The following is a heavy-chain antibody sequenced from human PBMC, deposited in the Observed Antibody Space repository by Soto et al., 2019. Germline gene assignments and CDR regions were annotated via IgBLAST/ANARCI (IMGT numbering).Heavy chain of an antibody. CDR3: ARSPPSPEGLRGYFDY. CDR2: IYPGDSAT. J-gene: IGHJ4*02. Sequence: EVQLVQSGAEVKKPGESLKISCKGSGYSFTSYWIGWVRQMPGKGLEWMGIIYPGDSATRYSPSFQGQVTISADKSISTAYLQWSSLKASDTAMYYCARSPPSPEGLRGYFDYWGQGTLVTVSS. CDR1: GYSFTSYW. V-gene: IGHV5-51*01.